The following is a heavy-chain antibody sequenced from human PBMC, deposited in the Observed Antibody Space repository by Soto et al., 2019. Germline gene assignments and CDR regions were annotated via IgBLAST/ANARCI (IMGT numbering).Heavy chain of an antibody. V-gene: IGHV4-30-2*01. J-gene: IGHJ5*02. CDR3: AREVPAAPNWFDP. CDR1: GGSISSGGYS. Sequence: QLQLQESGSGLVKPSQTLSLTCAVSGGSISSGGYSWSWIRQPPGKGLEWIGYIYHSGSTYYNPSLKSRVNMAVDRAKNQFSLKLSSVTAADTAVYYCAREVPAAPNWFDPWGQGTLVTVSS. CDR2: IYHSGST. D-gene: IGHD2-2*01.